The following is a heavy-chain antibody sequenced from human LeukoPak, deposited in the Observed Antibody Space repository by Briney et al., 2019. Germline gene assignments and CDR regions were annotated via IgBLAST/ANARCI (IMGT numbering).Heavy chain of an antibody. V-gene: IGHV3-23*01. J-gene: IGHJ4*02. CDR1: GFTVSSSY. CDR2: ISGSAGST. CDR3: AKYIPSSSGYDY. D-gene: IGHD3-22*01. Sequence: PGGSLRLSCTASGFTVSSSYMTWVRQAPGKGLEWVSVISGSAGSTYYADSVKGRFTISRDNSKNTLYLQMNSLRAGDTAVYYCAKYIPSSSGYDYWGQGTLVTVSS.